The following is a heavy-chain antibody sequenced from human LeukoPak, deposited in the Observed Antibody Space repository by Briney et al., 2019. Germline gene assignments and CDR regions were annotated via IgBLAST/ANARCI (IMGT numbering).Heavy chain of an antibody. D-gene: IGHD5-24*01. Sequence: TPSETLSLTCTVSGGSISSYYWSWIRQPPGKGLEWIGHFYYSGSTSYNPSLKSRVTISADTSKNQFSLKLTSVTAADTAVYYCADRDGVYWGQGILVTVSS. J-gene: IGHJ4*02. V-gene: IGHV4-59*01. CDR1: GGSISSYY. CDR3: ADRDGVY. CDR2: FYYSGST.